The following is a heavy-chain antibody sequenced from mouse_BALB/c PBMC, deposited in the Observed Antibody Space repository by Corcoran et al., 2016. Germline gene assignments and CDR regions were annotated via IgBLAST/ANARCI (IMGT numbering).Heavy chain of an antibody. CDR3: ARYTVVANDGLDY. CDR2: INTHSGVP. D-gene: IGHD1-1*01. J-gene: IGHJ4*01. Sequence: QIQLVQNGPELKKPEETVRISCKASGYTFTTAGMLWVQKMPGKGLNWLGRINTHSGVPKYAEDFKGRFAFSLETSASTAYLQISNLKNEDTAAYFCARYTVVANDGLDYWCQATSVTVSS. CDR1: GYTFTTAG. V-gene: IGHV9-4*02.